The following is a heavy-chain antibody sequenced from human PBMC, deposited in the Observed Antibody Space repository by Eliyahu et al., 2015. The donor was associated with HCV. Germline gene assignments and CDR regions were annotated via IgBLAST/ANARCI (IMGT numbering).Heavy chain of an antibody. CDR1: GFSFINYG. Sequence: QVQLVESGGGVVQPGRSLSLSCAASGFSFINYGMHWVRQAPGEGLEWVAVVSYDGSIKYYADSVKGRFSISRDNSKNTLYLQMNSLRTEDTAVYYCAKNVGSTPPFDYWGQGTLVTVSS. J-gene: IGHJ4*02. V-gene: IGHV3-30*18. D-gene: IGHD1-26*01. CDR2: VSYDGSIK. CDR3: AKNVGSTPPFDY.